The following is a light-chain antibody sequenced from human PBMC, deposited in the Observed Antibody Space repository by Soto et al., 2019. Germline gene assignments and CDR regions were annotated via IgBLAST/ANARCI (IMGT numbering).Light chain of an antibody. J-gene: IGKJ1*01. CDR3: QQYNSYSWT. Sequence: IQMKQSASALSAYVGDRVTITCRASQSISSYLNWYQQKPGKAPKLLIYAASSLQSGVPSRFSGSGSGTEFTLTISSLQPDDFATYYCQQYNSYSWTFGQGTKV. CDR1: QSISSY. V-gene: IGKV1-39*01. CDR2: AAS.